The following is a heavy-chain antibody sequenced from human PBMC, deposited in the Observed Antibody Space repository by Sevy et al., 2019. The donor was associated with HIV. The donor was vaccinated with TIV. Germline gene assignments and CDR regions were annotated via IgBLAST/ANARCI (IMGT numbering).Heavy chain of an antibody. CDR3: ARDADEDSSSLNGMDV. D-gene: IGHD6-6*01. CDR2: INLKTGGP. V-gene: IGHV1-2*02. J-gene: IGHJ6*02. CDR1: GYTFTGSY. Sequence: ASVKVSCKASGYTFTGSYMHWVRQAPGQGLEWMGWINLKTGGPHYAQKFQDRVTMTRETSISTAYMELHRLQSDDSAMYYCARDADEDSSSLNGMDVWGQGTSVTVSS.